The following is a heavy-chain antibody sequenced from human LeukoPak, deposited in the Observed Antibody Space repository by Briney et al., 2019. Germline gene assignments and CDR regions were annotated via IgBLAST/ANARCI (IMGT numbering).Heavy chain of an antibody. CDR1: GFTFSSYG. D-gene: IGHD4-17*01. J-gene: IGHJ4*02. Sequence: GGSLRLSCAASGFTFSSYGMHWVRQAPGKGLEWVSYIRSSSSTIYYAGSVKGRFTISRDNAKNSLYLQMNSLRDEDTAVYYCARDLRLRGPTGGYWGQGTLVTVSS. CDR2: IRSSSSTI. V-gene: IGHV3-48*02. CDR3: ARDLRLRGPTGGY.